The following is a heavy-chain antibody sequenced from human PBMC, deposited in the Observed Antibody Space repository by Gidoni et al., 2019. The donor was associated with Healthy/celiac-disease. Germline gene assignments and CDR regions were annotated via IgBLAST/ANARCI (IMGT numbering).Heavy chain of an antibody. V-gene: IGHV4-39*07. Sequence: QLQLQESGPGLVKPSATLSLPCTVSGGSIRSSSDSWGWIRQPPGKGLEWIGSIYYSGSTYYHPSLKSLVTISVDTSKNQFSLKLSSVTAADTAVYYCARDRDYYDSSGYYLNWFDPWGQGTLVTVSS. CDR1: GGSIRSSSDS. CDR2: IYYSGST. J-gene: IGHJ5*02. CDR3: ARDRDYYDSSGYYLNWFDP. D-gene: IGHD3-22*01.